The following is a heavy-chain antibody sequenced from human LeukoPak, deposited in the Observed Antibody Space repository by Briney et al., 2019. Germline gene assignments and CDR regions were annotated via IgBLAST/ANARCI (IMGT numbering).Heavy chain of an antibody. CDR1: GYIFTTYG. Sequence: EASVKVSCKASGYIFTTYGISWVRQAPGQGLEWMGWISAKNGSTKYVQKFQGKFTMTTDTSTNTAYMELRSLRSDDTAVYYCARDGYTYGRIYYWGQGTVATVSS. CDR2: ISAKNGST. CDR3: ARDGYTYGRIYY. J-gene: IGHJ4*02. V-gene: IGHV1-18*01. D-gene: IGHD5-18*01.